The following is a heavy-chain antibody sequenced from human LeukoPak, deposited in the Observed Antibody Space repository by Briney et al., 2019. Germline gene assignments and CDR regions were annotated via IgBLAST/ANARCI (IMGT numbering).Heavy chain of an antibody. V-gene: IGHV3-15*01. D-gene: IGHD4-11*01. CDR2: IKSKTDGGTT. CDR1: GFTFSNAW. Sequence: GGSLRLSCAASGFTFSNAWMSWVRQAPGTGLEWVGRIKSKTDGGTTDYAAPVKGRFTISRDDSKSTLYLQMNSLKTEDTAVYYCTTEGDDYSNDWFDPWGEGTLVTVSS. CDR3: TTEGDDYSNDWFDP. J-gene: IGHJ5*02.